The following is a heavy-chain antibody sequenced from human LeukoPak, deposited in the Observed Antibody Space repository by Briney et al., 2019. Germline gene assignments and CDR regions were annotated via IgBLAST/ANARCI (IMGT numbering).Heavy chain of an antibody. CDR2: IYYSGTT. V-gene: IGHV4-39*01. D-gene: IGHD3-10*01. CDR1: GGSISSPNHE. J-gene: IGHJ5*02. CDR3: ARSLGANTWVGNWFDP. Sequence: SDTLSLTCSLSGGSISSPNHEWASIRQPPGHGLEWIGSIYYSGTTYYNLSLKSRVTLSVDTSQNQFSLKLSSVTAADTAIYFCARSLGANTWVGNWFDPWGQGTLVTVSP.